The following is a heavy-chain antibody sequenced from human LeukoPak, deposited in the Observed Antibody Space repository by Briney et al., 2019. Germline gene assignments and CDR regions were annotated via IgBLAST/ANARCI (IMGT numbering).Heavy chain of an antibody. D-gene: IGHD2-2*01. J-gene: IGHJ3*02. CDR2: INHSGST. Sequence: SETLSLTCAVYGESFSGFYWTWIRQPPGKGLEWIGEINHSGSTNYNPSLKSRVTISVDTSKNQFSLKLSSVTAADTAVYYCARHPRYCSSTSCYPDAFDIWGQGTMVTVSS. V-gene: IGHV4-34*01. CDR3: ARHPRYCSSTSCYPDAFDI. CDR1: GESFSGFY.